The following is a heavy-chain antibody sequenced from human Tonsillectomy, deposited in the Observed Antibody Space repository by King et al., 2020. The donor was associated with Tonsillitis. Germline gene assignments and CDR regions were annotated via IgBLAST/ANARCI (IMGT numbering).Heavy chain of an antibody. Sequence: QLVQSGAEVQKPGSSVKVSCKASGGSFSNSTINWVRQAPGQGLQWMGGIIPVFGAANYAQKFRGRVTITADRATRTAYMEMSSLRSEDTAVYYCALTETYYVGDDTWGQGTLVTVSS. J-gene: IGHJ5*02. CDR2: IIPVFGAA. CDR3: ALTETYYVGDDT. D-gene: IGHD1-26*01. V-gene: IGHV1-69*14. CDR1: GGSFSNST.